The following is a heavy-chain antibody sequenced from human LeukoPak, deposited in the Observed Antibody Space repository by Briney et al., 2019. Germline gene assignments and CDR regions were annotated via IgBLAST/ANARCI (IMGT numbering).Heavy chain of an antibody. CDR2: IYYSGST. J-gene: IGHJ5*02. CDR1: GGSISSYY. D-gene: IGHD4-17*01. CDR3: ARDRADYGDYLDWFDP. V-gene: IGHV4-59*01. Sequence: SETLSLTCTVSGGSISSYYWSWIRQPPGKGLEWIGYIYYSGSTNYNPSLKNRVTISVDTSKNQFSLKLSSVTAADTAVYYCARDRADYGDYLDWFDPWGQGTLVTVSS.